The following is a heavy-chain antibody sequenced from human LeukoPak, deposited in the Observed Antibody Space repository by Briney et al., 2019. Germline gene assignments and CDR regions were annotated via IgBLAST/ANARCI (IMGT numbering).Heavy chain of an antibody. Sequence: SETLSLTCTVSGGSISSYYWSWSRQTAGKGLEWIRRIYTSGSTNYNPSLKSRVTMSVDTSKNQFSLKLSSVTAADTAVYYCARASDNYYGSGSNVFDFWGQGTLVTVSS. CDR1: GGSISSYY. J-gene: IGHJ4*02. CDR2: IYTSGST. CDR3: ARASDNYYGSGSNVFDF. V-gene: IGHV4-4*07. D-gene: IGHD3-10*01.